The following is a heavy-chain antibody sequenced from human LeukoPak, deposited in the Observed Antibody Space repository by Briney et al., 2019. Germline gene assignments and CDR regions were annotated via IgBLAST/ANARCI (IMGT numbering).Heavy chain of an antibody. CDR2: IIPIFGTA. CDR3: ARERERRTYYYDSSGSDLDY. CDR1: GGTFSSYA. J-gene: IGHJ4*02. D-gene: IGHD3-22*01. Sequence: ASVKVSCKASGGTFSSYAISWVRQAPGQGLEWMGGIIPIFGTANYAQKFQGRVTITADESTNTAYMELSSLRSEDTAVYYCARERERRTYYYDSSGSDLDYWGQGTLVTVSS. V-gene: IGHV1-69*01.